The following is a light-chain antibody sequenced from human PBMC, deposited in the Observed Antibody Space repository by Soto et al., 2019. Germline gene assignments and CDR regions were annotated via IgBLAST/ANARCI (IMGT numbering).Light chain of an antibody. CDR3: QHYNLYSPWT. CDR2: KAS. CDR1: QSISTY. V-gene: IGKV1-5*03. Sequence: DIQMTQSPSTLSASVGDRVTITCRASQSISTYLAWYQQKPGKAPKLLIYKASILESWVPSSFSGSGSGTEFTLTITSLQPDDFAAYHCQHYNLYSPWTFGQGTKVEIK. J-gene: IGKJ1*01.